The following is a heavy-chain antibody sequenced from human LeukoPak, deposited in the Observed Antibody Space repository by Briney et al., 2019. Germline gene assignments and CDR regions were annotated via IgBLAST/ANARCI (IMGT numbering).Heavy chain of an antibody. Sequence: PGGSLRLSCAASGFTFSSYSMNWVRQAPGKGLEWVSSISSSSSYIYYADSVKGRFTISRDYAKNSLYLQMNSLRAEDTAVYYCARDLIVGATGAGYYWGQGTLVTVSS. V-gene: IGHV3-21*01. D-gene: IGHD1-26*01. CDR3: ARDLIVGATGAGYY. CDR2: ISSSSSYI. J-gene: IGHJ4*02. CDR1: GFTFSSYS.